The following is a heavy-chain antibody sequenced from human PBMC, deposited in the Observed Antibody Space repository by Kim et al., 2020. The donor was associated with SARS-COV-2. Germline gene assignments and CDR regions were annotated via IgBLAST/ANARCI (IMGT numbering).Heavy chain of an antibody. Sequence: PSLTSRVTISVDTSKIQFSLKLSSVTAADTAVYYCARDLGGSGSSNWFDPWGQGTLVTVSS. CDR3: ARDLGGSGSSNWFDP. J-gene: IGHJ5*02. V-gene: IGHV4-59*01. D-gene: IGHD3-10*01.